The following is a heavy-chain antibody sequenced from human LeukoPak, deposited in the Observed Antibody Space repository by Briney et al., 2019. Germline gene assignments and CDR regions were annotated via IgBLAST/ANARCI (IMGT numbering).Heavy chain of an antibody. V-gene: IGHV3-23*01. CDR2: IRSNGGDT. D-gene: IGHD2-15*01. Sequence: GGSLRLSSAASGFTFREYSMSWVRQAPGKGLEWVSNIRSNGGDTYYTDSVKGRFTISRDNSKNTLYLEMNSLRAGDTAVYYCAKGGYTTWFDPWGQGTLVTVSS. J-gene: IGHJ5*02. CDR3: AKGGYTTWFDP. CDR1: GFTFREYS.